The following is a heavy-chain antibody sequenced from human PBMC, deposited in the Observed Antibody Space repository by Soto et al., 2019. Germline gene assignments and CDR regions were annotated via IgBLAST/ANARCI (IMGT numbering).Heavy chain of an antibody. CDR1: GGSISSGENF. Sequence: SETLSLTCTVSGGSISSGENFWNWIRQSPGKGLEWIGYIHHSGSTYYNPSLKSRLTISVDTSKNQISLKLNSVTAADTAVYYCARDTGTYPYYFDYWGQGTLLTVSS. CDR3: ARDTGTYPYYFDY. J-gene: IGHJ4*02. CDR2: IHHSGST. D-gene: IGHD1-26*01. V-gene: IGHV4-30-4*01.